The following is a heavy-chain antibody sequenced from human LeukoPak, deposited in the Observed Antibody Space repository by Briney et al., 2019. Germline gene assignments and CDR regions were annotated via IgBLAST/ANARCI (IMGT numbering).Heavy chain of an antibody. CDR3: ARPLDILTGYPDFDY. CDR1: GYTFTGYY. J-gene: IGHJ4*02. D-gene: IGHD3-9*01. CDR2: INPNSGGT. V-gene: IGHV1-2*02. Sequence: GASVKVSCKASGYTFTGYYMHWVRQAPGQGLEWMGWINPNSGGTNYAQKFQGRVTMTRDTSISTAYMELSRLRSDDTAVYYCARPLDILTGYPDFDYWGQGTLVTVSS.